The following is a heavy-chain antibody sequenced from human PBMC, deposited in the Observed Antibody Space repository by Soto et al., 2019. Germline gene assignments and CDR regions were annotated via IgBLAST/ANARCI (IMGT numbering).Heavy chain of an antibody. J-gene: IGHJ5*02. CDR1: GGTFSSYA. Sequence: QVQLVQSGAEVKKPGSSVKVSCKASGGTFSSYAISWVRQAPGQGLEWMGGIIPIFGTANYAQKFQGRVTITADKSTSTAYMELSSLRSEDTAVYYCARAIFSMDWGRRNWFDPWGQGTLVTVSS. CDR2: IIPIFGTA. D-gene: IGHD3-16*01. V-gene: IGHV1-69*06. CDR3: ARAIFSMDWGRRNWFDP.